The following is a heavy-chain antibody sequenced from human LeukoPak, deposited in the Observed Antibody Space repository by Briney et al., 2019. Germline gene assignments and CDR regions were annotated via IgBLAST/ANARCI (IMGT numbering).Heavy chain of an antibody. CDR1: GYSFTSDY. V-gene: IGHV1-46*01. Sequence: GASVKVSCKASGYSFTSDYMHWVRQAPGHGLQWMGIINPRDGSTTYAQNFQGRVTVTRDMSTSTVYMELSSLRSEDTAVYYCARSFSLRHYDSSREPFDPWGQGTLITVSS. CDR2: INPRDGST. CDR3: ARSFSLRHYDSSREPFDP. J-gene: IGHJ5*02. D-gene: IGHD3-22*01.